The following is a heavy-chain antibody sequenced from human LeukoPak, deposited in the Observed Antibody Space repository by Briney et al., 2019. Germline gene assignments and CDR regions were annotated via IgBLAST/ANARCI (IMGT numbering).Heavy chain of an antibody. CDR2: ISYDGSNK. Sequence: AGGSLRLSCAASGFTFSSYAMHWVRQAPGKGLEWVAVISYDGSNKYYADSVKGRFTISRDNSKNTLFLQMNSLRAEDTAVYYCARDSSGWYWGFDYWGQGTLVTVSS. CDR3: ARDSSGWYWGFDY. J-gene: IGHJ4*02. CDR1: GFTFSSYA. D-gene: IGHD6-19*01. V-gene: IGHV3-30*14.